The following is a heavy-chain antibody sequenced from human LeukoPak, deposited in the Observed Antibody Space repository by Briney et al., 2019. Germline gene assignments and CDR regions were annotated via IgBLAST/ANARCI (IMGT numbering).Heavy chain of an antibody. D-gene: IGHD6-13*01. CDR3: AREAAAGPDY. Sequence: GRSLRLSCAASGFTFDDYAMHWVRQAPGKGLEWVANIKQDGSEKYYVDSVKGRFTISRDNAKNSLYLQMNSLRAEDTAVYYCAREAAAGPDYWGQGTLVAVSS. J-gene: IGHJ4*02. CDR2: IKQDGSEK. V-gene: IGHV3-7*01. CDR1: GFTFDDYA.